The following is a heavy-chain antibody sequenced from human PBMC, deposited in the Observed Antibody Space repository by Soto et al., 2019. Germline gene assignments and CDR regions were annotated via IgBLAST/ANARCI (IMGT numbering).Heavy chain of an antibody. D-gene: IGHD4-17*01. V-gene: IGHV4-39*01. Sequence: PSETLSLTCTVSGGSISSSSYYWGWNRQPPGKGQEWIGSIYYSGSTYYNPSLKSRVTISVDTSKNQFSLKLSSVTAADTAVYYCARHLGWLHPTVVTPEAPFDYWGQGTLVTVSS. CDR1: GGSISSSSYY. CDR3: ARHLGWLHPTVVTPEAPFDY. J-gene: IGHJ4*02. CDR2: IYYSGST.